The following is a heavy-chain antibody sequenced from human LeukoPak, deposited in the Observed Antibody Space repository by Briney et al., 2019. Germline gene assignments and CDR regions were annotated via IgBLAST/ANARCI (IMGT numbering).Heavy chain of an antibody. CDR1: GFTFSSYA. J-gene: IGHJ4*02. Sequence: PGGSLRLSCAASGFTFSSYAMSWVRQAPGKGLEWVSSISGSGDSTYYMESVKGRFTISRDDSENTLYLQMNSLRADDTAVYYCARDRGYFDYWGQGTLVTVSS. CDR2: ISGSGDST. V-gene: IGHV3-23*01. CDR3: ARDRGYFDY.